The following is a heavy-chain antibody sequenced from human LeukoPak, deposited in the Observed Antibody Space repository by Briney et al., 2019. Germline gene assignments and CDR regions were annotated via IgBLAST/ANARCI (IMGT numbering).Heavy chain of an antibody. CDR3: ARDSAVGAYYDSSGPRGAFDI. CDR2: ISSSGSTI. J-gene: IGHJ3*02. V-gene: IGHV3-11*04. CDR1: GFTFSDYY. D-gene: IGHD3-22*01. Sequence: GGSLRLSCAASGFTFSDYYMSWIRQAPGKGLEWVSYISSSGSTIYYADSVKGRFTISRDNAKNSLYLQMNSLRAEDTAVYYCARDSAVGAYYDSSGPRGAFDIWGQGTMVTVSS.